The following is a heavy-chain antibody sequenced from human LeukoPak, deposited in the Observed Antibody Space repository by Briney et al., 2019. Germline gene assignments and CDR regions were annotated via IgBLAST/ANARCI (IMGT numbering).Heavy chain of an antibody. V-gene: IGHV3-30-3*01. J-gene: IGHJ4*02. CDR2: TSLDGSNK. D-gene: IGHD7-27*01. Sequence: PGGSLRLSCVASGFSFTNYDIHWVRQAPGRGLEWVAVTSLDGSNKLYTDTVRGRFIISRDNSKYTVYLQMDSLRAEDTAVYYCARDLTLGKPDYFDHWGQGTLVTVSS. CDR3: ARDLTLGKPDYFDH. CDR1: GFSFTNYD.